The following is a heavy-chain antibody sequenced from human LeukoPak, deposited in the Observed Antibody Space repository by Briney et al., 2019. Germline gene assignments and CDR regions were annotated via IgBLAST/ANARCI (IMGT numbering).Heavy chain of an antibody. CDR2: VYISGNT. J-gene: IGHJ3*02. V-gene: IGHV4-61*02. Sequence: PSETLSLTCTVSGGSIKTGGYSWTWIRQPAGKGLEWIGRVYISGNTDQNPSLKSRVTVSMDSSKNQFSLEMKSVTAADTAVYYCTRGWSSAGVFDSWGQGTVVTVSS. D-gene: IGHD6-19*01. CDR3: TRGWSSAGVFDS. CDR1: GGSIKTGGYS.